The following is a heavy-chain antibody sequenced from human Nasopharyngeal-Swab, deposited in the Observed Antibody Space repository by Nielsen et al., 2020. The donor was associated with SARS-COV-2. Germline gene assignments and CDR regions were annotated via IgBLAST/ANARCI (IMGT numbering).Heavy chain of an antibody. CDR1: GFPLSSSY. CDR2: IYSGGST. CDR3: ARDIWFGD. J-gene: IGHJ5*02. V-gene: IGHV3-53*01. Sequence: GESLNISCSSSGFPLSSSYISWVRQAPGKGLEWVSVIYSGGSTYYSHSVKGRFTISRDNSKNTLYLQMNSLRAEDTAVYYCARDIWFGDWGQGTLVTVSS.